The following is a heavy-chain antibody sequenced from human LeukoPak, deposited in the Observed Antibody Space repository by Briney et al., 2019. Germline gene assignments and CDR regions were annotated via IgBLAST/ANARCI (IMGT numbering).Heavy chain of an antibody. CDR2: IYSSGST. CDR1: GGSISSYH. CDR3: ARGDYYDSSGVYFDY. V-gene: IGHV4-59*01. Sequence: PSETLSLTCTVSGGSISSYHWSWIRQPPGKGLESIGYIYSSGSTHYNPSLKSRVTISVDTSKNQFSLKLSSVTAADTAVYYCARGDYYDSSGVYFDYWGQGTLVTVSS. J-gene: IGHJ4*02. D-gene: IGHD3-22*01.